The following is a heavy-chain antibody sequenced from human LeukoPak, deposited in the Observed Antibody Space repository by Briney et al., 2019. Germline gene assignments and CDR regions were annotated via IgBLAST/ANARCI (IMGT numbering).Heavy chain of an antibody. J-gene: IGHJ5*02. CDR2: IYYSGST. D-gene: IGHD2-2*01. Sequence: PSETLSLTCSVSGGSISSGDCYWSWIRQPPGKGLEWIGYIYYSGSTYYNPSLKSRVTISVDTSKNQFSLKLSSVTAADTAVYYCARARDCSSTSCPPGTKVFDPCGQGTLVTVSS. V-gene: IGHV4-30-4*01. CDR1: GGSISSGDCY. CDR3: ARARDCSSTSCPPGTKVFDP.